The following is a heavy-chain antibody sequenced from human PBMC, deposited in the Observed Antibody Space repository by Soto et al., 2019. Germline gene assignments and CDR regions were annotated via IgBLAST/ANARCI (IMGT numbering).Heavy chain of an antibody. CDR2: ISYDGSNK. CDR1: GFTFSSYG. V-gene: IGHV3-30*18. J-gene: IGHJ6*02. Sequence: GGSLRLSCAASGFTFSSYGMHWVRQAPGKRLEWVAVISYDGSNKYYADSVKGRFTISRDNSKNTLYLQMNSLRAEDTAVYYCAKDLNYYGSGSYPAPPDLEDVWGQGTTVTVSS. CDR3: AKDLNYYGSGSYPAPPDLEDV. D-gene: IGHD3-10*01.